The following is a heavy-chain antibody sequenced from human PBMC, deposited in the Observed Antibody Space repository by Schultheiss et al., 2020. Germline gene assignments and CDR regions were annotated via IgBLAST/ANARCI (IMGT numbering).Heavy chain of an antibody. J-gene: IGHJ3*02. Sequence: SETLSLTCAVYGGSFSGYYWSWIRQPPGKGLEWIGEINHSGSTNYNPSLKSRVTISVDTSKNQFSLKLSSVTAADTAVYYCARHDRYYDFWSGYYDAFDIWGQGTMVTVSS. CDR1: GGSFSGYY. CDR2: INHSGST. D-gene: IGHD3-3*01. CDR3: ARHDRYYDFWSGYYDAFDI. V-gene: IGHV4-34*01.